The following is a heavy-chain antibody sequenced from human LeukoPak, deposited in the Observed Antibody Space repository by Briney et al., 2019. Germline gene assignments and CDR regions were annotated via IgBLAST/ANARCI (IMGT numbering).Heavy chain of an antibody. J-gene: IGHJ4*02. CDR2: INQGGSVK. CDR1: GFTFRSYW. CDR3: ARVGYSGWNLEY. Sequence: AGSLRLSCAASGFTFRSYWTSWVRQAPGKGLEGVANINQGGSVKYSVDSVKGRFTIYRDVAKNALYVQMSSLRDEDTAVYYCARVGYSGWNLEYWGQGTLVTVSS. D-gene: IGHD5-12*01. V-gene: IGHV3-7*01.